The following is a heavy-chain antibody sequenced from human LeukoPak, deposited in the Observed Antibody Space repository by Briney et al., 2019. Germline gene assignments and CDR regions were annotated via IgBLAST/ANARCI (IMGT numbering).Heavy chain of an antibody. Sequence: GGSLRLSCAASGFTLSCCGMHWVRQAPGKGLEWLSIISGSGLNAYYADSVKGRFTISRDNSKSTLFLQMNSLRAEDTALYYCVKRTMAGVLERRTYYFDYWGQGSLVTVSP. CDR2: ISGSGLNA. CDR3: VKRTMAGVLERRTYYFDY. J-gene: IGHJ4*02. V-gene: IGHV3-23*01. D-gene: IGHD2-2*01. CDR1: GFTLSCCG.